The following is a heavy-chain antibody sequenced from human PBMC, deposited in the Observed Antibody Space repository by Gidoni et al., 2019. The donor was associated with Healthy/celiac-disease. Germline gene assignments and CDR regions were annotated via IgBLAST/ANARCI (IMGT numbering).Heavy chain of an antibody. V-gene: IGHV4-34*01. Sequence: QVQLQQRCAGLLKPSETLSLTCAVYGGSFSGYYWSWIRQPPGKGLEWIGEINHSGSTNYNPSLKSRVTISVDTSKNQFSLKLSSVTAADTAVYYCARSGGSYWYFDLWGRGTLVTVSS. D-gene: IGHD1-26*01. J-gene: IGHJ2*01. CDR2: INHSGST. CDR1: GGSFSGYY. CDR3: ARSGGSYWYFDL.